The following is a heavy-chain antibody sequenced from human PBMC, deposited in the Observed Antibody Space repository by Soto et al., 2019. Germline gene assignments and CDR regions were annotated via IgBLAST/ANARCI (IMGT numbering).Heavy chain of an antibody. CDR3: AADMGGYIYGVGTY. D-gene: IGHD5-18*01. J-gene: IGHJ4*02. V-gene: IGHV1-58*01. CDR1: GLTFSSSA. Sequence: QMQLVQSGPEVKKPGTSVKVSCKASGLTFSSSAVHWVRQARGHRLGWIGWIDVGSANANYAPMLQERVTISRDMSTSTAYMELSSLRPEATAVYYCAADMGGYIYGVGTYWGQGTLVTVSS. CDR2: IDVGSANA.